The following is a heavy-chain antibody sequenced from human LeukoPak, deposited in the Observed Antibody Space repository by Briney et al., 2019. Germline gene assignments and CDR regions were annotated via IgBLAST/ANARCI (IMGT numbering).Heavy chain of an antibody. CDR3: AKDYMATIADY. V-gene: IGHV3-30*18. J-gene: IGHJ4*02. Sequence: GSLRLSCAASGFTFSSYGMHWVRQAPGKGLEWVAVISYDGSNKYYADSVKGRFTISRDNSKNTLYLQMNSLRAEDTAVYYCAKDYMATIADYWGQGTLVTVSS. CDR1: GFTFSSYG. D-gene: IGHD5-24*01. CDR2: ISYDGSNK.